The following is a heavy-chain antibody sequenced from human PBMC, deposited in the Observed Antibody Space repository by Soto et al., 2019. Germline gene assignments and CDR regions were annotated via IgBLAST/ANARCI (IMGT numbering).Heavy chain of an antibody. CDR2: IMPVFATP. V-gene: IGHV1-69*12. CDR3: ARDKDRQQLGGNYYYILDV. Sequence: QVQLVQSGAEVKKPGSSVKVSCKASGGTFSTSAISWVRQAPEQGLEWVGGIMPVFATPDYAQNFQGRVTITADESTTTAYLELTSLRTDDTAVYYCARDKDRQQLGGNYYYILDVWGQGTAITVSS. J-gene: IGHJ6*02. D-gene: IGHD3-3*02. CDR1: GGTFSTSA.